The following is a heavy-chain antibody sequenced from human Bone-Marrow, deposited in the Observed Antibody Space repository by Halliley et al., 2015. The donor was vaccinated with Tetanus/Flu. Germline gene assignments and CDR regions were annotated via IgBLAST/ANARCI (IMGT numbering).Heavy chain of an antibody. D-gene: IGHD3-3*01. V-gene: IGHV4-31*03. J-gene: IGHJ5*02. CDR3: ARGVGNNWFDP. Sequence: TLSLTCTVSGGFIRSGGYYWSWIRQHPGKGLEWIGNIYYSGSTYYNPSLKSRVTISVDTSKNQFSLKLSSVTAADTAAYYCARGVGNNWFDPWGQGTLVTVSS. CDR1: GGFIRSGGYY. CDR2: IYYSGST.